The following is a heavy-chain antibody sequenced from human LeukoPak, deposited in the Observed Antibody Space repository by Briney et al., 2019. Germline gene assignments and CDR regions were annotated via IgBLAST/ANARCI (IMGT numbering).Heavy chain of an antibody. V-gene: IGHV4-34*01. J-gene: IGHJ3*01. D-gene: IGHD1-26*01. CDR2: INHDGST. Sequence: PSETLSPACAVYGGSFSNFYWSWFRQPPGKGLEWIGEINHDGSTKYNPSLKSRVTISVDTSKNQFSLKLSSVTTADTAVYYCARAGGGSYSFLEAFDVWGQGTMVTVSS. CDR3: ARAGGGSYSFLEAFDV. CDR1: GGSFSNFY.